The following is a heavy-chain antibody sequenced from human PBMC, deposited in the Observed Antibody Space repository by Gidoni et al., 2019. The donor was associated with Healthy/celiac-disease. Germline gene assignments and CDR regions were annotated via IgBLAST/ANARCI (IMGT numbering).Heavy chain of an antibody. CDR1: GFTFSSYG. CDR2: ISYDGSNK. V-gene: IGHV3-30*18. J-gene: IGHJ4*02. D-gene: IGHD3-10*01. Sequence: QVQLVESGGGVVQPGRSLRLSCAASGFTFSSYGMHWVRQAPGKGLEWVAVISYDGSNKYYADSVKGRFTISRDNSKNTLYLQMNSLRAEDTAVYYCAKTTGVDFDYWGQGTLVTVSS. CDR3: AKTTGVDFDY.